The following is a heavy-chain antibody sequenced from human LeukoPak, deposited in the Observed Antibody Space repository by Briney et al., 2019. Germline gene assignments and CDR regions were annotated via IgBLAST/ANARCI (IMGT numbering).Heavy chain of an antibody. CDR2: ISSGSAYT. Sequence: GGSLRLSCAASGFTLSDYYMSWIRQAPGRGLEWLSYISSGSAYTNYADSVKGRFIISRDNAKNSLYLEMNSLRVEDTAVYYCVRRFGEKWERWGQGTLVTVSS. V-gene: IGHV3-11*06. CDR1: GFTLSDYY. CDR3: VRRFGEKWER. D-gene: IGHD3-10*01. J-gene: IGHJ4*02.